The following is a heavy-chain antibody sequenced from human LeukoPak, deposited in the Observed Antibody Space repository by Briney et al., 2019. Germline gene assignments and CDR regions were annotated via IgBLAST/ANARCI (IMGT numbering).Heavy chain of an antibody. J-gene: IGHJ4*02. Sequence: PGGSLRLSCAAAGVTFSSYAMSWVRQAPGKGLEWVSAISGGGSTYYADSVKGRFTISRDNSKNTLYLQMNSLRAEDTAVYYCANLDYYDTELDYWGQGTLVTVSS. CDR3: ANLDYYDTELDY. V-gene: IGHV3-23*01. CDR2: ISGGGST. CDR1: GVTFSSYA. D-gene: IGHD3-22*01.